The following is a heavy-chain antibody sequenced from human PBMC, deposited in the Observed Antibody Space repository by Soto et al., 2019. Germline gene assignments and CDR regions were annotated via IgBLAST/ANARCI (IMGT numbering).Heavy chain of an antibody. CDR3: ARTNGESAFDI. V-gene: IGHV4-59*08. Sequence: PSETLSLTCTVSGGSISSYYWSWIRQPPGKGLEWIGDIYYSGSTNYNPSLKSRVTISVDTSKNQFSLKLSSVTAADTAVYYCARTNGESAFDIWGQGTMVTVSS. J-gene: IGHJ3*02. CDR2: IYYSGST. D-gene: IGHD4-17*01. CDR1: GGSISSYY.